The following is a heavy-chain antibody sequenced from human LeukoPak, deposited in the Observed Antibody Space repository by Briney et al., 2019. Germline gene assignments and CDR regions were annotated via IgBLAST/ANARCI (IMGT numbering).Heavy chain of an antibody. J-gene: IGHJ4*02. CDR3: ARDVYGSGSYYNVEGY. CDR1: GYTFTGYY. Sequence: ASVKVSCKASGYTFTGYYMHWVRQAPGQGLEWMGGINPNSGGTNYAQKFQGRVTMTRDTSISTAYMELSRLRSDDTAVYYCARDVYGSGSYYNVEGYWGQGTLVTVSS. CDR2: INPNSGGT. V-gene: IGHV1-2*02. D-gene: IGHD3-10*01.